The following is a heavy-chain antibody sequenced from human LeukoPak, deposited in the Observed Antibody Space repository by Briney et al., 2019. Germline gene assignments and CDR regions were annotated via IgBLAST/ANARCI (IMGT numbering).Heavy chain of an antibody. CDR2: INPDGSTI. Sequence: GGSLRLSCAASGFTFRSFWMHWVRQSPGKGLMWVSRINPDGSTINFADSVKGRFTISRDNAKNTLYLQMNSLRAEDTAVYFCARASGPFDYWGQGTLVTVSS. CDR3: ARASGPFDY. V-gene: IGHV3-74*01. CDR1: GFTFRSFW. J-gene: IGHJ4*02.